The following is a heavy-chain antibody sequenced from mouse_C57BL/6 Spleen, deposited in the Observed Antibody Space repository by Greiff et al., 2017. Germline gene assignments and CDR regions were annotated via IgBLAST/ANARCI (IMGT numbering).Heavy chain of an antibody. Sequence: VQLQQSGPELVKPGASVKMSCKASGYTFTDYNMHWVKQSHGKSLEWIGYINPNNGGTSYNQKFKGKATLTVNKSSSTAYMELRSLTSEESAVDYCARSRDGYSYAMDYWGQGTSGTVSS. CDR3: ARSRDGYSYAMDY. V-gene: IGHV1-22*01. CDR1: GYTFTDYN. CDR2: INPNNGGT. D-gene: IGHD2-3*01. J-gene: IGHJ4*01.